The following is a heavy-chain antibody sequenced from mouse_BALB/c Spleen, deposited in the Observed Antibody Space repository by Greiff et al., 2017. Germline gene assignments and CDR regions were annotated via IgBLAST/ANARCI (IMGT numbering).Heavy chain of an antibody. J-gene: IGHJ3*01. CDR3: ARSGDYYGSSSWFAY. V-gene: IGHV1-80*01. D-gene: IGHD1-1*01. CDR1: GYAFSSYW. CDR2: IYPGDGDT. Sequence: QVQLQQSGAELVRPGSSVKISCKASGYAFSSYWMNWVKQRPGQGPEWIGQIYPGDGDTNYNGKFKGKATLTADKSSSTAYMQLSSLTSEDSAVYFCARSGDYYGSSSWFAYWGQGTLVTVSA.